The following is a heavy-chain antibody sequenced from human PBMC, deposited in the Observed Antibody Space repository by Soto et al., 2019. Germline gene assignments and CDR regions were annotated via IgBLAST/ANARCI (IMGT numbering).Heavy chain of an antibody. CDR3: ARSYGSGDYFLPFEY. CDR1: GYMFNTYG. D-gene: IGHD3-10*01. Sequence: QVQLLQSGAEVKKPGASVKVSCKASGYMFNTYGITWVRQAPGQGLEWMGWISVYNGNIDYAQKFEGRVTMTIDTSTSTAYMELNSLTSDDTAVYYCARSYGSGDYFLPFEYWGQGTPVSVSS. V-gene: IGHV1-18*01. J-gene: IGHJ4*02. CDR2: ISVYNGNI.